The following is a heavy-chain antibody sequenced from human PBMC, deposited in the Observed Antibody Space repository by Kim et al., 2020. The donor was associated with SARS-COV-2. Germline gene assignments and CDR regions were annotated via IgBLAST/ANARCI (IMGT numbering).Heavy chain of an antibody. Sequence: GGSLRLSCAASGFTFTNAVMSWVRQAPGKGLEWVSSVSANGRTTSYADSMKGRFTISRDNSKNVLFLQMSSLRVEDTAVFYCAKGRNDRTFPFAYWGQGT. D-gene: IGHD3-16*01. CDR1: GFTFTNAV. J-gene: IGHJ4*02. V-gene: IGHV3-23*01. CDR2: VSANGRTT. CDR3: AKGRNDRTFPFAY.